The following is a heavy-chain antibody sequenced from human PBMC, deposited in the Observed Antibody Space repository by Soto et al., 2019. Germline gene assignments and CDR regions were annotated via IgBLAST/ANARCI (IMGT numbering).Heavy chain of an antibody. J-gene: IGHJ4*02. Sequence: GASVKVSCKASGYTFTSYAMHWVRQAPGQRLEWMGWINAANGNTKYSQKFQDRVTITRDASASTAYMELSSLRSEDTAVYYCARAGYHDYWGQGTLVTASS. CDR1: GYTFTSYA. CDR2: INAANGNT. V-gene: IGHV1-3*01. D-gene: IGHD6-13*01. CDR3: ARAGYHDY.